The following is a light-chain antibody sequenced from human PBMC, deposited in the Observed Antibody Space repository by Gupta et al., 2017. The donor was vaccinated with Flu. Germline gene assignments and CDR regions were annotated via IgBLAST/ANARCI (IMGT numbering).Light chain of an antibody. Sequence: MTQSTSTLSASVGDRVTITCRASQSISSWLAGDQQKPGKVPKLLIYKASSLESGVKSRFSGSGSGTEFTRPNSSVQPDDFETYYGQHYGTFGQGTKVEIK. V-gene: IGKV1-5*03. CDR2: KAS. CDR1: QSISSW. J-gene: IGKJ1*01. CDR3: QHYGT.